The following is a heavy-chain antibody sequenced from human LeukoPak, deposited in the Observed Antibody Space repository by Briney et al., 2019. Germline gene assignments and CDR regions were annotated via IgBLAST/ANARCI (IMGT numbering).Heavy chain of an antibody. CDR3: AREYGSGQGFDY. V-gene: IGHV4-31*03. Sequence: SETLSLTCTVSGGSISSGGYYWSWIRQHPGKGLEWIGYIYCSGSTYYNPSLKSRVTISVDTSKNQFSLKLSSVTAADTAVYYCAREYGSGQGFDYWGQGTLVTVSS. D-gene: IGHD3-10*01. CDR2: IYCSGST. CDR1: GGSISSGGYY. J-gene: IGHJ4*02.